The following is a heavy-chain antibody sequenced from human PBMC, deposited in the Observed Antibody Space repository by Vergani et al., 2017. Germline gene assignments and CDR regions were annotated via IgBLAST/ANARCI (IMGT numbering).Heavy chain of an antibody. D-gene: IGHD3-22*01. J-gene: IGHJ3*02. CDR3: AKDAGYYYDSSGYHGNDAFDI. Sequence: QVQLVQSGAEVKKPGASVKVSCKASGYTFTGYYMHWVRQAPGQGLEWMGWINPNSGGTNYAQKFQGRVTMTRDTSISTAYMELSRLRSDDTAVYYCAKDAGYYYDSSGYHGNDAFDIWGQGTMVTVSS. CDR2: INPNSGGT. CDR1: GYTFTGYY. V-gene: IGHV1-2*02.